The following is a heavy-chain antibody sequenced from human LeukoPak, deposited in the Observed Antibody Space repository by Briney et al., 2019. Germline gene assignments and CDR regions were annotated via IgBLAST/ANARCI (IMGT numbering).Heavy chain of an antibody. J-gene: IGHJ4*02. V-gene: IGHV1-18*01. Sequence: ASVKVSCKASGYTFTSYGISWVRQAPGQGLEWKGWISAYNGNTNYAQKLQGRVTMTTDTSTSTAYMELRSLRSDDTAVYYCARVRGKHPGGYEFDYWGQGTLVTVSS. D-gene: IGHD5-12*01. CDR3: ARVRGKHPGGYEFDY. CDR1: GYTFTSYG. CDR2: ISAYNGNT.